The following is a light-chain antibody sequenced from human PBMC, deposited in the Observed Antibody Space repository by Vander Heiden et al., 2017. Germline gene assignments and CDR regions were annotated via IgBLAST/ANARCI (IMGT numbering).Light chain of an antibody. J-gene: IGKJ4*01. Sequence: DIQMTQSPSSLSASVGDRVTITCRASQTVKYLNWYQQKPGQAPHLLIYTASTLESGVPSRFSGSGSGTDFTLTISVLRPEDFATYFCQQSDSFPPTFGGGTKVEIK. CDR2: TAS. CDR3: QQSDSFPPT. V-gene: IGKV1-39*01. CDR1: QTVKY.